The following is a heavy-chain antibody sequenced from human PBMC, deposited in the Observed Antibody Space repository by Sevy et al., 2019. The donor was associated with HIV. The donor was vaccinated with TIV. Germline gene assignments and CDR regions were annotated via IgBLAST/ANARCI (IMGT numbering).Heavy chain of an antibody. CDR3: AGSAVAGPVGY. Sequence: GGSLRLSCAASGFTFSSYAMHWVRQAPGKGLEWVAVISYDGNNKYYADSVKGRFTISRDNSKNTLYLQMNSLRAEDTAVYYCAGSAVAGPVGYWGQGTLVTVSS. CDR2: ISYDGNNK. CDR1: GFTFSSYA. V-gene: IGHV3-30*04. J-gene: IGHJ4*02. D-gene: IGHD6-19*01.